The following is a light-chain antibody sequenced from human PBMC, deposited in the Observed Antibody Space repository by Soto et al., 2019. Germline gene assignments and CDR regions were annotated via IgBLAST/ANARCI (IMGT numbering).Light chain of an antibody. CDR1: QSVTNTY. V-gene: IGKV3-11*01. CDR2: DAS. CDR3: QQRSNWPPRFT. J-gene: IGKJ3*01. Sequence: EIVLTQSPGTLSLSPGERATLTCRASQSVTNTYLAWYQQKPGQAPRLLIYDASNRATGIPARFSGSGSGTDFTLTISSLEPEDFAVYYCQQRSNWPPRFTYGPGTKVDIK.